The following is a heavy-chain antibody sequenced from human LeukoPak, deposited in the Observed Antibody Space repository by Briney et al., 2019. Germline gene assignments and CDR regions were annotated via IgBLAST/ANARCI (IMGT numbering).Heavy chain of an antibody. V-gene: IGHV3-7*01. J-gene: IGHJ4*02. CDR3: ARDIEAAGLFLDY. CDR1: GFTFSSYW. CDR2: IKYDGSEK. D-gene: IGHD6-13*01. Sequence: GWSLRLSCAASGFTFSSYWMTWVRQAPGKGLEWVANIKYDGSEKDYMDSVKGRFTISRDNAKNSLYLQMNSLRAEDTAVYYCARDIEAAGLFLDYWGQGTLVTVSS.